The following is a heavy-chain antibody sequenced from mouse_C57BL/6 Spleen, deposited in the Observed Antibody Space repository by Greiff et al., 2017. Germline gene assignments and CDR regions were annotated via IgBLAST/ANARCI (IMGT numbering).Heavy chain of an antibody. Sequence: QVQLQQSGPELVKPGASVKISCKASGYAFSSSWMNWVKQRPGKGLEWIGRIYPGDGDTNYNGKFKGKATLTADKSSSTAYMHLSSLTSEDSAVYCCARGGRDYAMDYWGQGTSVTVSS. CDR2: IYPGDGDT. J-gene: IGHJ4*01. CDR3: ARGGRDYAMDY. V-gene: IGHV1-82*01. CDR1: GYAFSSSW.